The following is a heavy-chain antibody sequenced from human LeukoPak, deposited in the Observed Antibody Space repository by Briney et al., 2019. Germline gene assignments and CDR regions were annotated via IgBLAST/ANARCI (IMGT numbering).Heavy chain of an antibody. CDR1: GFTFSSYS. J-gene: IGHJ4*02. CDR2: ISSSSSYI. V-gene: IGHV3-21*01. D-gene: IGHD4-17*01. Sequence: GGSLRLSCAASGFTFSSYSMNWVRQAPGKGLEWVSSISSSSSYIYYADSVKGRFTISRDNAKNSLYLQMNSLRAEDTAVYYCARDAAYGYDRFDYWGQGTQVTVSS. CDR3: ARDAAYGYDRFDY.